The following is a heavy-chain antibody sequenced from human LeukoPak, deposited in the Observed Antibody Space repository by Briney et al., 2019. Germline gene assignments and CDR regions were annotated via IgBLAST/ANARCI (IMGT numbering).Heavy chain of an antibody. CDR3: AREGYGDYATDYYYYMDV. V-gene: IGHV4-39*07. CDR1: GGSISSSSYY. CDR2: IYYSGST. D-gene: IGHD4-17*01. J-gene: IGHJ6*03. Sequence: SETLSLTCTVSGGSISSSSYYWGWIRQPPGKGLEWIGSIYYSGSTYYNPSLKSRVTISVDTSKNQFSLKLSSVTAADTAVYYCAREGYGDYATDYYYYMDVWGKGTTVTVSS.